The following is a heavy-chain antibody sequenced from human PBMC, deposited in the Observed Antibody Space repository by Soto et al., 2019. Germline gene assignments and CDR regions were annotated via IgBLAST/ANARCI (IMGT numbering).Heavy chain of an antibody. CDR3: AKEPVWRYGFGWAVDF. D-gene: IGHD5-18*01. CDR1: GFRFDTYG. Sequence: QVQLVESGGGVVQPGKSLRLSCAASGFRFDTYGMHWVRQAPGKGLEWVAVISSHGSNKSYADSVKGRFTISRDASKNTVFLQLNSLRTEDTALYYCAKEPVWRYGFGWAVDFWGQGTLVTFSS. V-gene: IGHV3-30*18. J-gene: IGHJ4*02. CDR2: ISSHGSNK.